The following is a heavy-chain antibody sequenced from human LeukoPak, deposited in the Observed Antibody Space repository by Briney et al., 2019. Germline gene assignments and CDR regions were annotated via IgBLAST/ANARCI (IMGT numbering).Heavy chain of an antibody. Sequence: SETLSLTCTVSGGSISSSSYYWGWIRQPPGKGLEWIGSISYSGSTYYNPSLKSRVTISVDTSHNQFSLKLNSVTAADTAVYYCARPGALYWYFDLWGRGTLVTVSS. CDR3: ARPGALYWYFDL. CDR2: ISYSGST. D-gene: IGHD1-26*01. CDR1: GGSISSSSYY. V-gene: IGHV4-39*01. J-gene: IGHJ2*01.